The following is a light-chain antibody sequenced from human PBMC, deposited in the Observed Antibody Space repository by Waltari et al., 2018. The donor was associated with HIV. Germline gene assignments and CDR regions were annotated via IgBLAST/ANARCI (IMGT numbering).Light chain of an antibody. V-gene: IGLV1-36*01. Sequence: QSVLTQPPSVSEGPGQEVIISCSGRRSNIGVNAVNWYQHLPGKPPKLLVFSSDVLASGVSDRFAVSRSGTSASLAITGLQSDDEGLYYCAAWDDSLNVVVFGGGTKLSVL. CDR1: RSNIGVNA. CDR2: SSD. J-gene: IGLJ2*01. CDR3: AAWDDSLNVVV.